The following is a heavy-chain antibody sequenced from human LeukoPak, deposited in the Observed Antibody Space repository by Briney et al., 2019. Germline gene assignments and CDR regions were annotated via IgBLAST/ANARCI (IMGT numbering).Heavy chain of an antibody. Sequence: GGSLRLSCAASGFTFSSYWMHWVRQAPGKGLEWVANIKQDGSEKYYVDSVKGRFTISRDNAKNSLYLQMNSLRAEDTAVYWAVAGTTYWGQGTLVTVSS. CDR3: VAGTTY. CDR2: IKQDGSEK. CDR1: GFTFSSYW. J-gene: IGHJ4*02. V-gene: IGHV3-7*05. D-gene: IGHD6-19*01.